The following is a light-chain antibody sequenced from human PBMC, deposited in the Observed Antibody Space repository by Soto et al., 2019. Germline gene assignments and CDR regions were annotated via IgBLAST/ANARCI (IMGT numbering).Light chain of an antibody. CDR2: DAS. CDR1: QSISSW. CDR3: QQYNSYRT. Sequence: DIQMTQSPSTLSASVGDRVTITCRASQSISSWLAWYQQKPGKAPKLLIYDASSLESGVPSRFSGSGSGTEFTLYISSLQPDDFATYCCQQYNSYRTFGQGTKVEIK. V-gene: IGKV1-5*01. J-gene: IGKJ1*01.